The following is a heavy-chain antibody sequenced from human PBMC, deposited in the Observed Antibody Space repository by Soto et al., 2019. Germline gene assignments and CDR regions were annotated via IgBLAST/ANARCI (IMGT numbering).Heavy chain of an antibody. Sequence: QITLKESGPTLVKATQTLTLTCSFSGFSLRNTEESVSWIRQPPGKALEWLGIIYWDDEKRYSPSVKKRLTITKDTSXXXXXXXXTNLDXXXXXXXXCAHRRYKWNXXXXXXSWG. D-gene: IGHD1-20*01. CDR3: AHRRYKWNXXXXXXS. CDR1: GFSLRNTEES. J-gene: IGHJ5*01. CDR2: IYWDDEK. V-gene: IGHV2-5*02.